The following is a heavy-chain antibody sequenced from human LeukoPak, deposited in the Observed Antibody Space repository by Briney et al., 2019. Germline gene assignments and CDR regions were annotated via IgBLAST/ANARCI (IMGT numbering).Heavy chain of an antibody. V-gene: IGHV3-11*06. CDR3: ARAYSSPLGWFDP. CDR2: ISSSSSYT. CDR1: GFTFSDYY. J-gene: IGHJ5*02. D-gene: IGHD6-13*01. Sequence: GGSLRLSCAASGFTFSDYYMSWIRQAPGKGLEWLSYISSSSSYTNYADSVKGRFTISRDNAKNSLYLQMNSLRAEDTAVYYCARAYSSPLGWFDPWGQGTLVTVSS.